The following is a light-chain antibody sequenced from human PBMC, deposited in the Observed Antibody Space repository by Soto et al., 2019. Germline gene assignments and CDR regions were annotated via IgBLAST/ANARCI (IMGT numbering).Light chain of an antibody. CDR2: AVN. CDR1: SSDVGYYNL. J-gene: IGLJ1*01. V-gene: IGLV2-23*02. Sequence: QSALTQPAAVSGSTGQSITISCTGTSSDVGYYNLVSWYQQHPVKAPKLIIYAVNKRPSGFSNRFSGSKSGNTASLTISGLQDEDEADYYCCSYAGSTTHYVFGTGTKLTVL. CDR3: CSYAGSTTHYV.